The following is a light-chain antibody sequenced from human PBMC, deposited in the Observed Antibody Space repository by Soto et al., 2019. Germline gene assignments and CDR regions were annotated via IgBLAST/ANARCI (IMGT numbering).Light chain of an antibody. V-gene: IGLV4-69*01. Sequence: QPVLTQSPSASASLGASVKVTCTLSSGHSSYAIAWHQQQPDKGPRYLMKLNSDGSHSKGDGIPDRFSGSSSGAERHLTISSLQSEDEADYYCQTWGTAIHDVVFGGGTKLTVL. CDR3: QTWGTAIHDVV. J-gene: IGLJ2*01. CDR1: SGHSSYA. CDR2: LNSDGSH.